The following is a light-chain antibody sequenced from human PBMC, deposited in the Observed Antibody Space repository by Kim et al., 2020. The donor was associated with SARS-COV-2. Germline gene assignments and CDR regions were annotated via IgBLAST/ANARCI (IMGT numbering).Light chain of an antibody. Sequence: SPGERATLSCRASQSVTSNYLAWYQQTPGRAPRLLIYGASRRATAIPDRFSGSVSGTDFTLTISRLEPEDFAVYFCQQYGSSPRTFGQGTKVDIK. J-gene: IGKJ1*01. V-gene: IGKV3-20*01. CDR3: QQYGSSPRT. CDR1: QSVTSNY. CDR2: GAS.